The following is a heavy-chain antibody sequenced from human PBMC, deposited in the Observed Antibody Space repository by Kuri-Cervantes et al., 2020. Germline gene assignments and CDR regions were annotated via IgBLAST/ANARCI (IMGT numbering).Heavy chain of an antibody. CDR3: ARGTAPDY. CDR1: GGSISIYY. CDR2: IYYSGCT. V-gene: IGHV4-59*01. Sequence: SETLSLTCTVSGGSISIYYWSWYRQPPGKGLEWIGYIYYSGCTNYNPSLKSRVTISVDTSKNHFSLKLSSVTAADTAVYYYARGTAPDYWGQGTLVTVSS. D-gene: IGHD4-17*01. J-gene: IGHJ4*02.